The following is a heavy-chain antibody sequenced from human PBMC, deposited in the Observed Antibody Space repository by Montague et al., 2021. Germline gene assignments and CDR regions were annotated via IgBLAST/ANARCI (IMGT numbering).Heavy chain of an antibody. CDR1: GYNFISYW. CDR2: IYPGGSET. V-gene: IGHV5-51*01. J-gene: IGHJ3*02. Sequence: QSGAEVKKPGESLKISCKGSGYNFISYWIGWVRQMPGKGLEWMGTIYPGGSETEYSPSFQGQVIMSVDKSMNTAYLQWNTLKASDTAMYYCARRPLFDLLTGKFHGAFDIWGQGTLVTVSP. CDR3: ARRPLFDLLTGKFHGAFDI. D-gene: IGHD3-9*01.